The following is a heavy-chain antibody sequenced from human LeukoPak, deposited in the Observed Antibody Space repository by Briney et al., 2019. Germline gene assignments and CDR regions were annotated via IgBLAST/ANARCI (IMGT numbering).Heavy chain of an antibody. Sequence: GGSLRLSCAASGFMFSVYSMNWVRLAPGKGLEWVSSISNDGNWIYYADSVKGRFTISRDNAKNTLYLQMNSLRVEDTAVYYCARPVVGATTGNWFDPWGQGTLVTVSS. D-gene: IGHD1-26*01. V-gene: IGHV3-21*01. J-gene: IGHJ5*02. CDR3: ARPVVGATTGNWFDP. CDR1: GFMFSVYS. CDR2: ISNDGNWI.